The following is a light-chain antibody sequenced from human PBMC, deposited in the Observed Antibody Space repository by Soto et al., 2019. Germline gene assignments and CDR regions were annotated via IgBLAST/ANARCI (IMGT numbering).Light chain of an antibody. CDR2: GAS. J-gene: IGKJ1*01. CDR3: QQYDKWPPT. Sequence: IGLKPSPGTLSLSPGERTTLSCRASQSVSTILAWYRQKPGQAPRLLIYGASTRATGIPVRFSGSGSGTEFTLTISSLQSEDFAVYYCQQYDKWPPTFGQGTKVDIK. CDR1: QSVSTI. V-gene: IGKV3-15*01.